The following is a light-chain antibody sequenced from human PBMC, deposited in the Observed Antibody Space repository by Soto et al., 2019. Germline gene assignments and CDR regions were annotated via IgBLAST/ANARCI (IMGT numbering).Light chain of an antibody. J-gene: IGKJ1*01. CDR1: QSISKS. Sequence: IQMTQSPSSLSASVGDRVTITCRASQSISKSLNWYQQKPGKAPKLLIYDASSLESGVPSRFSGSGSGTEFTLTISSLQPDDFATYYCQQYNSYLTFGQGSKVDIK. V-gene: IGKV1-5*01. CDR3: QQYNSYLT. CDR2: DAS.